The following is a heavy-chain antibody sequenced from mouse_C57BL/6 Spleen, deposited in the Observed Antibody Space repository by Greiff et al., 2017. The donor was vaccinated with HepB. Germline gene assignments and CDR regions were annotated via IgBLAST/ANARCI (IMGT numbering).Heavy chain of an antibody. Sequence: EVQGVESGGGLVKPGGSLKLSCAASGFTFSDYGMHWVRQAPEKGLEWVAYISSGSSTIYYADTVKGRFTISRDNAKNTLFLQMTSLRSEDTAMYYCARRDDYGSSWYFDVWGTGTTVTVAS. J-gene: IGHJ1*03. CDR1: GFTFSDYG. D-gene: IGHD1-1*01. CDR3: ARRDDYGSSWYFDV. V-gene: IGHV5-17*01. CDR2: ISSGSSTI.